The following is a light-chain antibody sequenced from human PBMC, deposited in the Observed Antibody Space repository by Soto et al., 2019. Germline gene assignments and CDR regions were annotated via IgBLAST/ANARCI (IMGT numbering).Light chain of an antibody. Sequence: VVTQSPATQCLSQGKRASLSCRASQSVSSNLAWYQQKPGQAPRLLIYDASNRATGIAPRFRGSGSGTDFTLTSCRDASEAVLVYICPQPTNWLATIGLGTRLEIK. CDR2: DAS. V-gene: IGKV3-11*01. CDR3: PQPTNWLAT. CDR1: QSVSSN. J-gene: IGKJ5*01.